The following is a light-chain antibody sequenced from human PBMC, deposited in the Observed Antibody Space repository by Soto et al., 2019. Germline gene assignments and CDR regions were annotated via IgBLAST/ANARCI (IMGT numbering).Light chain of an antibody. Sequence: YALTQPSSVSVAPGHTAKIPCGGNNIGSKSVHWYQQRPGQAPLMVVSGDSERPSGLPYRFSGSNLLNTATLTISRVEAADEADYYCQVWYTNSGRRVLFGGGTKVTVL. V-gene: IGLV3-21*02. J-gene: IGLJ3*02. CDR1: NIGSKS. CDR3: QVWYTNSGRRVL. CDR2: GDS.